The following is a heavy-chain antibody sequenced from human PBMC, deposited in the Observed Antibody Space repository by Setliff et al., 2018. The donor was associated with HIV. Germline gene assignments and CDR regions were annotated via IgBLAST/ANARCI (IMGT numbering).Heavy chain of an antibody. D-gene: IGHD6-19*01. CDR2: IYTSGIT. CDR1: GASIRGHY. CDR3: ARDYSGWYYFDC. Sequence: PSETLSLTCSVSGASIRGHYWSWIRQSPGKGLEWIGYIYTSGITNYNPSLKSRVTMSVDTSKNQFSLKLSSVTAADTAVYYCARDYSGWYYFDCWGQGTLVTVSS. J-gene: IGHJ4*02. V-gene: IGHV4-4*08.